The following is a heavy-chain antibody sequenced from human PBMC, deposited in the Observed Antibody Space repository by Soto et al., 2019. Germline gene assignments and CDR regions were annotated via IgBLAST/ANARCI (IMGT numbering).Heavy chain of an antibody. V-gene: IGHV1-2*04. CDR3: ARVRPYRYRGYGAADYYGMDV. Sequence: ASVKVSCKASGYTFTGYYMHWVRQAPGQGLEWKGWINPNSGGTNYAQKNQGWVTMTRDTSISTAYKELSRLRSDDTAVYYCARVRPYRYRGYGAADYYGMDVWGQGTTVTVSS. J-gene: IGHJ6*02. CDR1: GYTFTGYY. CDR2: INPNSGGT. D-gene: IGHD5-12*01.